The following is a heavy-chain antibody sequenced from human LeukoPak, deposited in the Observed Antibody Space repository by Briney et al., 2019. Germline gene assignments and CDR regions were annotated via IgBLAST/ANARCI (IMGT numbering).Heavy chain of an antibody. CDR1: GFTLSSYS. D-gene: IGHD3-10*01. J-gene: IGHJ6*04. V-gene: IGHV3-21*01. CDR3: ARDGSWTKMDV. Sequence: GGSLRLSCAASGFTLSSYSMNWVRQAPGKGLEWVSSISSSSSYIYYADSVKGRFTISRDNAKNSLYLQMNSLRAEDTAVYYCARDGSWTKMDVWGKGTTVTVSS. CDR2: ISSSSSYI.